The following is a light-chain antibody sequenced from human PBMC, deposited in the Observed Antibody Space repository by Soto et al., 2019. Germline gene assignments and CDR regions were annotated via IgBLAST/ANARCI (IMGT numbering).Light chain of an antibody. CDR2: DAS. V-gene: IGKV3-11*01. CDR3: QQRSNWPPMYT. Sequence: EIVMTQSPATLSVSPGGRATLSCRASQSISDTLAWYQQKPGQAPRLLIYDASNRATGIPARFSGSGSGTDFTLTISSLEPEDFAVYYCQQRSNWPPMYTFGQGTKLEIK. CDR1: QSISDT. J-gene: IGKJ2*01.